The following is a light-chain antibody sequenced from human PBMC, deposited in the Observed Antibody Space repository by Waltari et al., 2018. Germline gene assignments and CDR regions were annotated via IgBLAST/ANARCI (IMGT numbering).Light chain of an antibody. Sequence: QSVLTQPPSVSGAPGQRVTISSTGSSSNLGAGYDVPWYQQLPGTAPKLLIYGNSNRPSGVPDRFSGSKSGTSASLAITGLQAEDEADYYCQSYDSSLSGVVFGGGTKLTVL. V-gene: IGLV1-40*01. J-gene: IGLJ2*01. CDR1: SSNLGAGYD. CDR3: QSYDSSLSGVV. CDR2: GNS.